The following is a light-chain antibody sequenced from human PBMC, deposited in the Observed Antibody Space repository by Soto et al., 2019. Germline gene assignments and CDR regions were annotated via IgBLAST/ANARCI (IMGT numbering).Light chain of an antibody. CDR1: QSVSGQ. CDR3: QQRNVWPWT. V-gene: IGKV3-11*01. J-gene: IGKJ1*01. CDR2: DTS. Sequence: IVLTQSPATLSLSPGERATLSCRASQSVSGQLAWYQHRAGQAPRLLIYDTSNRATGIPARFSGSGSGTDFTLSIGSLEPEDFAVYYCQQRNVWPWTVGQGTKVEVK.